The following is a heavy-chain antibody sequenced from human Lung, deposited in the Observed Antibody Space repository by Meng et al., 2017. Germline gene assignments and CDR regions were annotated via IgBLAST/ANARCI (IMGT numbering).Heavy chain of an antibody. CDR2: IWYDGSNK. Sequence: VRVVGAGGGVGQPGRSRRPFCAASGFTISSYGMHWVRQAPGKGLEWVAVIWYDGSNKYYADSVKGRFTISRDNSKNTLYLQMNSLRAEDTAVYYCARGGWYSSSSRIDYWGQGTLVTVSS. CDR3: ARGGWYSSSSRIDY. CDR1: GFTISSYG. D-gene: IGHD6-13*01. V-gene: IGHV3-33*01. J-gene: IGHJ4*02.